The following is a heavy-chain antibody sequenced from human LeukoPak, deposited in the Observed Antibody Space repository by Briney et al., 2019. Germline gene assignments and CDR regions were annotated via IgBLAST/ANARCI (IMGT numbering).Heavy chain of an antibody. CDR2: VYYTDKT. CDR3: ARASMRRRDGYNRHYEIDY. CDR1: GGSISSGGYS. Sequence: PSETLSLTCAVSGGSISSGGYSWSWIRQPPGKGLEWIGYVYYTDKTHYNPSLKSRVFISADTSQNQFSLRLSSVTAADTAVYYCARASMRRRDGYNRHYEIDYWGQGTLVTVSS. D-gene: IGHD5-24*01. J-gene: IGHJ4*02. V-gene: IGHV4-61*08.